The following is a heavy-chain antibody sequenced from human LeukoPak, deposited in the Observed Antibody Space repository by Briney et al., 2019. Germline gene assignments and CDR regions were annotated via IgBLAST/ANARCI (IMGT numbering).Heavy chain of an antibody. CDR1: GGSISNYY. D-gene: IGHD3-22*01. CDR3: ARARYYYDSSGDYYFDY. J-gene: IGHJ4*02. CDR2: IYTSGTT. Sequence: SETLSLTCTVSGGSISNYYWSWIRQPAGKGLEWIGRIYTSGTTHYNPSLKSRVTMSVDTSKNQFSLNLSSVTAADTAVYYCARARYYYDSSGDYYFDYWGQGTLVTVSS. V-gene: IGHV4-4*07.